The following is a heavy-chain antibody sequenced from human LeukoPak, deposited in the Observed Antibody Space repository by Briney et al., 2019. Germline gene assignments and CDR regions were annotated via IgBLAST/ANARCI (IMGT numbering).Heavy chain of an antibody. Sequence: GASVKVSCKASGYTFTSYAMNWVRQAPGQGLEWMAWMHPNSGNTGYAQKFQGRVTLTRDTSISTAYMELSSLRSEDTAVYYCARGPTEVSGSYRWFDPWGQGTLVTVSS. CDR2: MHPNSGNT. J-gene: IGHJ5*02. CDR1: GYTFTSYA. V-gene: IGHV1-8*02. CDR3: ARGPTEVSGSYRWFDP. D-gene: IGHD1-26*01.